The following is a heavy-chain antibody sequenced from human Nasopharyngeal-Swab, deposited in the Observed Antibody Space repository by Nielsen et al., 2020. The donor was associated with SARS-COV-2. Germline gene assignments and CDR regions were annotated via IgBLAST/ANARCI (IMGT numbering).Heavy chain of an antibody. V-gene: IGHV3-23*01. D-gene: IGHD3-10*01. CDR1: GFTFNIYA. CDR2: ISASGGST. Sequence: WGSLTLSCIASGFTFNIYAMAWVRRTPGRGLQWVSGISASGGSTYYTDSVKGRFAVPRDNSRNTLYLQMHSLRVEDTALYYCAKDDVVRGDAFDIWGQGTMVTVSS. J-gene: IGHJ3*02. CDR3: AKDDVVRGDAFDI.